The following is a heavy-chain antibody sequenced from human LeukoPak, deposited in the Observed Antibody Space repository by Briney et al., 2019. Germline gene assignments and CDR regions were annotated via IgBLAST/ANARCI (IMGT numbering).Heavy chain of an antibody. CDR2: IYYSGST. Sequence: SETLSLTCSVSGGSISSSNYYWGWIRQPPGKGLEWIGSIYYSGSTYYNPSLKSRVTISVDTSKNQFSLKLSSVTAADTAVYYCARQAAGSGSYFDYWGQGTLVTVSS. D-gene: IGHD3-10*01. J-gene: IGHJ4*02. CDR1: GGSISSSNYY. CDR3: ARQAAGSGSYFDY. V-gene: IGHV4-39*01.